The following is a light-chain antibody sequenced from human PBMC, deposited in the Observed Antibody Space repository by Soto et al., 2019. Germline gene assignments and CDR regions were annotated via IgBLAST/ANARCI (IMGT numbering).Light chain of an antibody. CDR2: AAS. V-gene: IGKV3-20*01. J-gene: IGKJ2*01. Sequence: EIVLTQSPGTLSLSPGERATLSCRASQRVIYDYLAWYQQKPGQAPRLLIYAASNRATGVPGRFTGSGSGTDVTLTISRLEPEDFAMYYCQQYGSSLYTFGQGTKLEL. CDR3: QQYGSSLYT. CDR1: QRVIYDY.